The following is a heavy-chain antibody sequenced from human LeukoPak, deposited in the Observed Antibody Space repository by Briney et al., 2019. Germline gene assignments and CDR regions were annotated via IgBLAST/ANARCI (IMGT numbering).Heavy chain of an antibody. CDR2: IHHSGTT. CDR3: ARQSEVAGTQWFDP. CDR1: GVSISTYH. V-gene: IGHV4-59*08. Sequence: SETLSLTCTVSGVSISTYHWSWIRQPPGKGLEWIAYIHHSGTTNYNPSLNSRVTISLETSKNQFSLRLTSVTATDTAVYYCARQSEVAGTQWFDPWGQGTLVTVSS. D-gene: IGHD6-19*01. J-gene: IGHJ5*02.